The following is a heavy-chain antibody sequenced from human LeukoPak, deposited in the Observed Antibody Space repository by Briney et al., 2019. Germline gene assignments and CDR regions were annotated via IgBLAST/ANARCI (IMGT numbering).Heavy chain of an antibody. V-gene: IGHV3-7*03. Sequence: PGGSLRLSCVASEFIFSDYWMSWVRQAPGKGLEWVANIKQGGREEKYVGSVKGRFAISRDDAKSTLSLQMDSLSGDDTAVSYCARDNGGWFGSWGRGTLVTVSS. CDR3: ARDNGGWFGS. J-gene: IGHJ5*01. CDR1: EFIFSDYW. CDR2: IKQGGREE. D-gene: IGHD3-10*01.